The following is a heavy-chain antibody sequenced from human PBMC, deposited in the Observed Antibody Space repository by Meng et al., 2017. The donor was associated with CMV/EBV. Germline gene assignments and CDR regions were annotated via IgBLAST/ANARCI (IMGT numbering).Heavy chain of an antibody. CDR3: ARHNFRASSYYDFWSGPYYYGMDV. J-gene: IGHJ6*02. Sequence: GASLKISCKGSGYSFTSYWIGWVRQMPGKGLEWMGIIDPCDSDTRYRPSFQGQVTISADKSISTAYLQWSSLKDSDTAMYYCARHNFRASSYYDFWSGPYYYGMDVWGQGTTVTVSS. D-gene: IGHD3-3*01. CDR1: GYSFTSYW. V-gene: IGHV5-51*01. CDR2: IDPCDSDT.